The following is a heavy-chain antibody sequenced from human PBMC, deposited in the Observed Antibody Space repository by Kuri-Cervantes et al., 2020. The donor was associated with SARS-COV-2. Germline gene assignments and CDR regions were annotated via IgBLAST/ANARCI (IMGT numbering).Heavy chain of an antibody. D-gene: IGHD3-10*01. V-gene: IGHV3-23*01. J-gene: IGHJ4*02. CDR2: INDAGTTT. CDR1: GFSFSDYV. CDR3: ATGFTSVWFRPLAY. Sequence: LSLTCAASGFSFSDYVMTWVRQAPGKGLEWVSIINDAGTTTHYADSVKGRFTISRDNPKNTVYLQMNNLEVEDTAVYFCATGFTSVWFRPLAYWGQGTLVTVSS.